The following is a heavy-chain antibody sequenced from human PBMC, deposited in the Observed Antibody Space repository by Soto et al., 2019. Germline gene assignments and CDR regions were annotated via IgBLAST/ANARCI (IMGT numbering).Heavy chain of an antibody. D-gene: IGHD3-22*01. Sequence: PGESLKISCKGSGYSFTSYWIGWVRQMPGKGLELMGIIYPGDSDTRYSPSFQGQVTISADKSISTAYLQWSSLKASDTAMYYCARQIHTYYYDSSGYYVDYWGQGTLVTVSS. CDR1: GYSFTSYW. CDR3: ARQIHTYYYDSSGYYVDY. J-gene: IGHJ4*02. V-gene: IGHV5-51*01. CDR2: IYPGDSDT.